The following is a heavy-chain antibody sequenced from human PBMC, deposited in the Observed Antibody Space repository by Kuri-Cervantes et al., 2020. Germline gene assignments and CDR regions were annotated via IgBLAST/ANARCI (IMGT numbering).Heavy chain of an antibody. CDR2: IYNDGST. J-gene: IGHJ4*02. Sequence: GGSLRLACTASGFTVSSNYMNWVRQAPGKGLEWVSIIYNDGSTYYADSVKGRFTISRDNSNNTLYLQMNSLRAEDTAVYYCARVAWHYDFWSGYYHWRDLYYFDYWGQGTLVTVSS. CDR3: ARVAWHYDFWSGYYHWRDLYYFDY. D-gene: IGHD3-3*01. V-gene: IGHV3-53*01. CDR1: GFTVSSNY.